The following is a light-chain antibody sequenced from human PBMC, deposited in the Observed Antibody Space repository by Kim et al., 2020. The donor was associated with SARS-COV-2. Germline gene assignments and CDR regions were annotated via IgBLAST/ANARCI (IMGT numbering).Light chain of an antibody. CDR1: SLRTYY. Sequence: SSELTQDPAVSVALGQTVRITCQGDSLRTYYASWYQQKPGQAPVLVIYGKNNRPSGIPDRFSGSSSGNTASLTITGTQAEDEADYYCHSRDSSANHLVFG. J-gene: IGLJ3*02. V-gene: IGLV3-19*01. CDR3: HSRDSSANHLV. CDR2: GKN.